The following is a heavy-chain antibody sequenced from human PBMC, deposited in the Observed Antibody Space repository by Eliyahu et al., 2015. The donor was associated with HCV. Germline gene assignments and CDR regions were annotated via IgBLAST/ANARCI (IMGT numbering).Heavy chain of an antibody. CDR3: AARGRF. CDR2: IYGSGSV. D-gene: IGHD3-16*01. CDR1: GSPITDYF. V-gene: IGHV4-4*07. Sequence: QVQLQESGPGLVKPSETLSLTCTVSGSPITDYFWSWIRQPAGKRLEWIGRIYGSGSVNYNPSLGSRVTMSLDTSKNQFSLNLTSVTAADTAVYYCAARGRFWGQGTLVTVSS. J-gene: IGHJ4*02.